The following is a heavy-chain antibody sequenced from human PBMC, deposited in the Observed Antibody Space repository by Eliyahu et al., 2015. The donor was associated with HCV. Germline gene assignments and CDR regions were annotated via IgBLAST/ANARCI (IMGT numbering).Heavy chain of an antibody. Sequence: QVQLQESGPGLVKPSXTLSLTCTVSXGSISSYXWSWIRQPPGKGLEWIGYIYYSGSTNYNPSLKSRVTISADTSKNQFSLKLSSVTAADTAVYYCASGGGGIAVAGTGGWFDPWGQGTLVTVSS. J-gene: IGHJ5*02. CDR2: IYYSGST. CDR1: XGSISSYX. V-gene: IGHV4-59*01. D-gene: IGHD6-19*01. CDR3: ASGGGGIAVAGTGGWFDP.